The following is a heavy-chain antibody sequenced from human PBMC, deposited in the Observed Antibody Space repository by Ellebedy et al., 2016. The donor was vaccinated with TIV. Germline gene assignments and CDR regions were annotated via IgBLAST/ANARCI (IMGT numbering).Heavy chain of an antibody. J-gene: IGHJ4*02. Sequence: GESLKISCATSGFTFSNYAMSWVRQAPGKGLEWVAVISGVYTDTYYADSVRGRFTIARDNSKNTVYLQMYSLRAEDTAMYYCAKHVVTGRWYLDSWGLGTLVTVSS. CDR3: AKHVVTGRWYLDS. CDR2: ISGVYTDT. V-gene: IGHV3-23*01. CDR1: GFTFSNYA. D-gene: IGHD2-21*02.